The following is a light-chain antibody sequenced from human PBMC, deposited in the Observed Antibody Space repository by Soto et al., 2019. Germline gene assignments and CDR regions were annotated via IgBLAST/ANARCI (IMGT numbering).Light chain of an antibody. CDR1: TSISTY. CDR3: QQCDTSPWT. CDR2: GAS. Sequence: EIVLTQSPDTLSLSPGERATLSCRASTSISTYLAWYQQKPGQAPRLLIYGASSRATGIPDRFSGSGSGTDFTLAISRLEPGDSAVYFCQQCDTSPWTFGQGTKVEIK. V-gene: IGKV3-20*01. J-gene: IGKJ1*01.